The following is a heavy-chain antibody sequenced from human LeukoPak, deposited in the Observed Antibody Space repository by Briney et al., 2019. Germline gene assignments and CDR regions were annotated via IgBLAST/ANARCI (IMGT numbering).Heavy chain of an antibody. Sequence: SETLSLTXAVYGGSFSGYYWSWIRQPPGKGLEWIGEINHSGSTNYNPSPKSRVTISVDTSKNQFSLKLSSVTAADTAVYYCATAAAGTFDYWGQGTLVTVSS. J-gene: IGHJ4*02. CDR3: ATAAAGTFDY. V-gene: IGHV4-34*01. CDR1: GGSFSGYY. D-gene: IGHD6-13*01. CDR2: INHSGST.